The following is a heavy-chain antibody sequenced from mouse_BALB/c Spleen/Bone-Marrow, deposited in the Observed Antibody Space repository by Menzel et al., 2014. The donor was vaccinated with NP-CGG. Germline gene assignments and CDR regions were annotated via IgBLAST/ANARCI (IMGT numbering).Heavy chain of an antibody. CDR1: GFTFTDYY. J-gene: IGHJ1*01. V-gene: IGHV7-3*02. CDR2: IRNKANGYTT. CDR3: ARDINDNYNWYFDV. Sequence: EVKLVDSGGGLVQPGGSLRLSCATSGFTFTDYYMSWVRQPPGKALEWLGFIRNKANGYTTEYSASVKGRFTISRDNSQSILYLQMNTLRAEDSATYFCARDINDNYNWYFDVWGAGTTVTVSS. D-gene: IGHD2-1*01.